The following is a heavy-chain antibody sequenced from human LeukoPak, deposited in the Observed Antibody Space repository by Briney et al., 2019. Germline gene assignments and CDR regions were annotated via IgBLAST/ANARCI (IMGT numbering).Heavy chain of an antibody. Sequence: KRGESLKISCRGSGYSFTSYWIGWVLQMPGKGLEWMVIIYPGDSDTRYRPSFQGQVTISADKSISTAYLQWSSLKASDTAMYYCARKVGRSWYIGYNWFDPWGQGTLVTVSS. CDR3: ARKVGRSWYIGYNWFDP. D-gene: IGHD6-13*01. CDR2: IYPGDSDT. CDR1: GYSFTSYW. V-gene: IGHV5-51*01. J-gene: IGHJ5*02.